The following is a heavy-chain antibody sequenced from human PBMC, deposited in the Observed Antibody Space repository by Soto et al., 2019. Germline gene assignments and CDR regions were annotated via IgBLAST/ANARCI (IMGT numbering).Heavy chain of an antibody. CDR1: GYSFSTYW. CDR3: ARSYDFWGGPYYYGLDV. Sequence: GESLKISCKASGYSFSTYWIDWVRQLPGKGLEWMGSVYPDGSDTQYSPSFQGQVTISADKSINTAYLQWNSLQASDTAMYYCARSYDFWGGPYYYGLDVWGRGTTVTVSS. J-gene: IGHJ6*02. V-gene: IGHV5-51*03. D-gene: IGHD3-3*01. CDR2: VYPDGSDT.